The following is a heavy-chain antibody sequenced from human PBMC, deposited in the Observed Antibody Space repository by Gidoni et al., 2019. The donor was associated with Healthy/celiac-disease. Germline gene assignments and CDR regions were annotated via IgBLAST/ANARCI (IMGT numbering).Heavy chain of an antibody. D-gene: IGHD6-6*01. J-gene: IGHJ6*02. CDR2: ISWNSGSI. Sequence: EVQLVESGGGLVQPGRSLRLSCAASGFTFADSAMHWVRQAPGKGLEWVSCISWNSGSIGYADSVKGRFTISRDNAKNSLYLQMNSLRAEDTALYYCAKARVSPLEGYYYGMDVWGQGTTVTVSS. CDR1: GFTFADSA. V-gene: IGHV3-9*01. CDR3: AKARVSPLEGYYYGMDV.